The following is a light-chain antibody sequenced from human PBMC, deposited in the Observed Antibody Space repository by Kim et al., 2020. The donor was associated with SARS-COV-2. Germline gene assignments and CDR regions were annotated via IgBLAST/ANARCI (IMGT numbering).Light chain of an antibody. Sequence: SVKLTCILTSGHSTYAIAWHQQQPEKGHRFLMKLNSDGSHRRGDGIPDRFSGSSSGTERYLTISSVQAEDEADYYCQTWDTAIRVFGGGTKLAVL. CDR2: LNSDGSH. CDR3: QTWDTAIRV. V-gene: IGLV4-69*01. CDR1: SGHSTYA. J-gene: IGLJ3*02.